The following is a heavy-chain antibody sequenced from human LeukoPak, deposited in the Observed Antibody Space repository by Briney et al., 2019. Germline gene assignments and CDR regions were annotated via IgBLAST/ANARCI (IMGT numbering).Heavy chain of an antibody. CDR2: INHSGST. CDR3: ARRAVAGTSDAFDI. Sequence: PSETLSITCAAYGGSFSGYYWSWIRQPPGKGLEWIGEINHSGSTNYNPSLKSRVTISVDTSKNQFSLKLSSVTAADTAVYYCARRAVAGTSDAFDIWGQGTMVTVSS. V-gene: IGHV4-34*01. J-gene: IGHJ3*02. CDR1: GGSFSGYY. D-gene: IGHD6-19*01.